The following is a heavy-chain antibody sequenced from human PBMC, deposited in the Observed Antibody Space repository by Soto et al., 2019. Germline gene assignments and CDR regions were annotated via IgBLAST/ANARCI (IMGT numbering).Heavy chain of an antibody. J-gene: IGHJ6*02. CDR2: IYYSGST. V-gene: IGHV4-59*08. CDR3: ARHRYYYDSSTDYYYYGMDV. Sequence: SETLSLTCTVSGGSISSYYWNWIRQPPGKGLEWIGYIYYSGSTNYNPSLKSRVTISVDTSKNQFSLKLSSVTAADTAVYYCARHRYYYDSSTDYYYYGMDVWGQGTTVTVSS. CDR1: GGSISSYY. D-gene: IGHD3-22*01.